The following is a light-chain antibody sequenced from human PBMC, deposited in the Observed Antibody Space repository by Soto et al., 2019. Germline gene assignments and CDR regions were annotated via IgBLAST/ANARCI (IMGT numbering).Light chain of an antibody. Sequence: QYTLTQPASVSGSPGQSITISCSGTSSDVGGYNYVSWYQQHPGKAPKLLIYEVSNRASGVSFRFSGSKSGNTASLTISGLQAEDEADYYCTSYTTTTTLGVFGGGTKLTVL. V-gene: IGLV2-14*01. J-gene: IGLJ3*02. CDR1: SSDVGGYNY. CDR2: EVS. CDR3: TSYTTTTTLGV.